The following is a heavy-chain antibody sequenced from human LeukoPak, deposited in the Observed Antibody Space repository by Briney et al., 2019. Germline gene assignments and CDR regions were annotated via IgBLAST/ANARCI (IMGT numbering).Heavy chain of an antibody. CDR2: INSDESNT. Sequence: GGSLRLSCAASGFTFSSYWMHWVRQAPGKGLVWVSRINSDESNTDYADSVKGRFTISRDNAKNTLYLQMNSLRADDTAVYYCERTVGYREIDLWGQGTMVTVSS. D-gene: IGHD4-23*01. V-gene: IGHV3-74*01. CDR3: ERTVGYREIDL. CDR1: GFTFSSYW. J-gene: IGHJ3*01.